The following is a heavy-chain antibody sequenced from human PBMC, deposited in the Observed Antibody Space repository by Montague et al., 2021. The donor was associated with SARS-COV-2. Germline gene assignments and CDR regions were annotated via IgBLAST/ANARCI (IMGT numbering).Heavy chain of an antibody. CDR2: VTTSGTT. CDR3: ARTPTRPLSLDS. CDR1: GGSITGFS. V-gene: IGHV4-4*07. Sequence: SETLSLTCAVSGGSITGFSWSWVRQPAGKGLEWIGRVTTSGTTXXXPSXRSRVTMSVDTSKNQFSLNLSSVTAADTAIYYCARTPTRPLSLDSWGQGTLVTVSS. D-gene: IGHD6-6*01. J-gene: IGHJ4*02.